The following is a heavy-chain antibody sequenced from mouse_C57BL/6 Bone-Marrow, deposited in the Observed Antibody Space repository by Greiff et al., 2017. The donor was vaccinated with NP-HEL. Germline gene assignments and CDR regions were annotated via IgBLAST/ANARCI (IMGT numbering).Heavy chain of an antibody. CDR3: ARDGYRSHWYFDV. CDR1: GYTFTSYW. D-gene: IGHD2-3*01. J-gene: IGHJ1*03. CDR2: IHPNSGST. V-gene: IGHV1-64*01. Sequence: VQLQQPGAELVKPGASVKLSCKASGYTFTSYWMHWVKQRPGQGLEWIGMIHPNSGSTNYNEKFKSKATLTVDKSSSTAYMQLSSLTSEDSAVYYCARDGYRSHWYFDVWGTGTTVTVSS.